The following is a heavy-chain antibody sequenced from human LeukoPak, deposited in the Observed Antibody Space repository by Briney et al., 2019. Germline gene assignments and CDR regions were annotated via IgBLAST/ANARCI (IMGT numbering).Heavy chain of an antibody. CDR2: INPDGSIR. CDR3: AREARVGGALQY. CDR1: GLTFSTYW. J-gene: IGHJ4*02. Sequence: GGSLRLSCAASGLTFSTYWVHWVRQAPGKGLAWVARINPDGSIRTYADSVQGRVTISRDTAKDTLFLQMNSLRAEDTAVYYCAREARVGGALQYWGQGTPVTVSS. D-gene: IGHD1-26*01. V-gene: IGHV3-74*03.